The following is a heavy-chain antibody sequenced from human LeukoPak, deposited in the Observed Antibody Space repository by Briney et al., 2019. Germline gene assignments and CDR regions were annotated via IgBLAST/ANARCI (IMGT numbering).Heavy chain of an antibody. J-gene: IGHJ4*02. CDR1: GYTFTSYD. Sequence: ASVKVSCKASGYTFTSYDINWVRQATGQGLEWMGWMNPNSGNTGYAQEFRGRVTMTRNTSISTAYMELSSLRSEDTAVYYCARDFLAAAGTTWGQGTLVTVSS. D-gene: IGHD6-13*01. CDR3: ARDFLAAAGTT. CDR2: MNPNSGNT. V-gene: IGHV1-8*01.